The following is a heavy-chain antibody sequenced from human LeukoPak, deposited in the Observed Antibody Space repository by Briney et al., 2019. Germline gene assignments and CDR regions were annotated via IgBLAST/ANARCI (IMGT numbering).Heavy chain of an antibody. CDR3: ARDEHRYCSSTSCHNWFDP. CDR1: GGSISSYY. Sequence: SETLSLTCTVSGGSISSYYWSWIRQPPGKGLEWIGYIYTSGSTNYNPSLKSRVTISVDTSKNQFSLKLSSVTAADTAVYYCARDEHRYCSSTSCHNWFDPWGQGTLVTVSS. J-gene: IGHJ5*02. V-gene: IGHV4-4*09. D-gene: IGHD2-2*01. CDR2: IYTSGST.